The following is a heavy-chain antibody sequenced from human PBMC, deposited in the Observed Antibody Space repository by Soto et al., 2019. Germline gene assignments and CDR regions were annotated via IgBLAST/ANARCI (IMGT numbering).Heavy chain of an antibody. CDR3: ARDGLFMTTPSQKYFQH. V-gene: IGHV4-59*01. CDR2: IYYSGST. Sequence: SETLSLTCTVSGDSISSFYWSWIRQPPGTGLEWIGFIYYSGSTNYNPSLKSRVTISVDTSKNQFSLKLSSVTAADTAVYYCARDGLFMTTPSQKYFQHWGQGTLVTVSS. CDR1: GDSISSFY. D-gene: IGHD4-17*01. J-gene: IGHJ1*01.